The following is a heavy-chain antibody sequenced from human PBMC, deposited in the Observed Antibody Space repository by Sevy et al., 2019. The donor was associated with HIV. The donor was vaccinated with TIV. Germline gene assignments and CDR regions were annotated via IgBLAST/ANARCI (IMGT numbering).Heavy chain of an antibody. Sequence: GGSLRLSCAASGFTFSNYPMHWVRQAPGKGLEWVAVISYDGSTTYYADSLKGRFTIPRDTSRGTLYLQVNSLRAEDAAVYYCARAALTSGYLYYFDYWGQGTLVTVSS. J-gene: IGHJ4*02. V-gene: IGHV3-30*04. CDR3: ARAALTSGYLYYFDY. D-gene: IGHD3-22*01. CDR2: ISYDGSTT. CDR1: GFTFSNYP.